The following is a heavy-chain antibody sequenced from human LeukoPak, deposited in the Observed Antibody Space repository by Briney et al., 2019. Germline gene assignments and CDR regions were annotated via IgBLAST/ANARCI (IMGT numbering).Heavy chain of an antibody. CDR1: GYGFTSFW. CDR2: IYSGESDT. J-gene: IGHJ3*02. V-gene: IGHV5-51*01. CDR3: ARAGGWYKAFDI. D-gene: IGHD6-19*01. Sequence: EALMLPRQGPGYGFTSFWIGLVRQMPGKGVEGMGVIYSGESDTRYSPSFQGQVTISADKSLSTAYLQWSSLKAADTAMYYCARAGGWYKAFDIWGQGTMVTVSS.